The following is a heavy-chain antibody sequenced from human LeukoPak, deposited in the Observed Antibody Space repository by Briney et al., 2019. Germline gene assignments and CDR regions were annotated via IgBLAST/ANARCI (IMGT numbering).Heavy chain of an antibody. CDR3: ARGVCSSLSLGVSYYHMDV. J-gene: IGHJ6*03. CDR2: INPNSGGT. D-gene: IGHD2-2*01. V-gene: IGHV1-2*02. Sequence: ASVKVSCKASGYTFTGYYMQWVRQAPGQGLEWMGWINPNSGGTNSAQKFQGRVTMTRDTSISTAYMELSSLRSDDTAVYYCARGVCSSLSLGVSYYHMDVWGKGTTVTVSS. CDR1: GYTFTGYY.